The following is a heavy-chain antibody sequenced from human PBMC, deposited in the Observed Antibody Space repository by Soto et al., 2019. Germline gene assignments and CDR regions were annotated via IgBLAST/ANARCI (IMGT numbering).Heavy chain of an antibody. J-gene: IGHJ4*02. CDR2: IKSKPDGGTT. Sequence: EVQLVESGGGLVKPGGSLRLSCAASGFTFSNAWMNWVRQAPGKGLEWVGRIKSKPDGGTTDYAAPVTGRFTISSDDSKNTLYLQMNSLKTEDTAVYYCNSRKDYYDTSGHDYWGQGTLVTVSS. CDR3: NSRKDYYDTSGHDY. V-gene: IGHV3-15*07. D-gene: IGHD3-22*01. CDR1: GFTFSNAW.